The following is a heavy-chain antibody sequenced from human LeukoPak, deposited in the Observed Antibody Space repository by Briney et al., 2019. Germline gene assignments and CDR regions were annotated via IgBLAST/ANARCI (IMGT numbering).Heavy chain of an antibody. Sequence: ASVKVSCKASGYTFTDYYMHWVRQAPGQGLEWMGWIIPDSDGTNFAQRFQGRVTMTRDTSISTAYMELRRLRSDDTAVYFCARGTPGSAEYYQLWGQGTLVTVSS. D-gene: IGHD3-10*01. V-gene: IGHV1-2*02. CDR1: GYTFTDYY. CDR2: IIPDSDGT. CDR3: ARGTPGSAEYYQL. J-gene: IGHJ1*01.